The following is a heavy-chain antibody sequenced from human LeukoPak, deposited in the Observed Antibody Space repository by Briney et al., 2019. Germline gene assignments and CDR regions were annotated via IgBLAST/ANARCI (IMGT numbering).Heavy chain of an antibody. CDR1: GFTVSTNY. CDR2: LYTGGNT. Sequence: GGSLRLSCAASGFTVSTNYMSWVRQAPGKGLEWVSVLYTGGNTYYADSVKGRFTISRDNSENTLYLQMISLRAEDTAVYYCARWAGFGLPFDYWGQGTLVTVSS. D-gene: IGHD5-18*01. J-gene: IGHJ4*02. CDR3: ARWAGFGLPFDY. V-gene: IGHV3-66*01.